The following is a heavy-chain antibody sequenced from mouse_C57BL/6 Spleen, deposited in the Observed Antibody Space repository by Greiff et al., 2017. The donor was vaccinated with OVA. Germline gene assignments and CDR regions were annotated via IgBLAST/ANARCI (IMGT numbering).Heavy chain of an antibody. CDR2: SRNKANDYTT. V-gene: IGHV7-1*01. Sequence: EVHLVESGGGLVQSGRSLRLSCATSGFTFSDFYMEWVRQAPGKGLEWIAASRNKANDYTTEYSASVKGRFIVSRDTSQSILYLQMNALRAEDTAIYYCARDALYYYGPDYYAMDYWGQGTSVTVSS. CDR1: GFTFSDFY. CDR3: ARDALYYYGPDYYAMDY. J-gene: IGHJ4*01. D-gene: IGHD1-1*01.